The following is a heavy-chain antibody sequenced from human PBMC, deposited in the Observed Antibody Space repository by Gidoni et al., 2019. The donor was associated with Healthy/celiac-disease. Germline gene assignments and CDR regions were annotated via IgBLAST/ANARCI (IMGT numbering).Heavy chain of an antibody. CDR1: GYPFSVCY. D-gene: IGHD3-22*01. J-gene: IGHJ6*03. Sequence: QVQLVQSGTEVQKPAASGRFSCTPSGYPFSVCYLHWVRQASGQGLEWMGWINQNSGGTNYAQKFQGWVTMTRETSISTAYMELSRLRSDNTAVYSGAREGYYESSGPASYYMDVWGKGTTVTVSS. CDR2: INQNSGGT. CDR3: AREGYYESSGPASYYMDV. V-gene: IGHV1-2*04.